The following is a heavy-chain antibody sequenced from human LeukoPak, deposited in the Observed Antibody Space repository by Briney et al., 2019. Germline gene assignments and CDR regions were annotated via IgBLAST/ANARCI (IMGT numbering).Heavy chain of an antibody. CDR3: ARGGIVLMVYARGNWFDP. Sequence: SETLSLTCAVSGGSISSNSYYWSWIRQPPGKGLEWIGEINHSGSTNYNPSLKGRVTISVDTSKNQFSLKRSSVTAADTAVYYCARGGIVLMVYARGNWFDPWGQGTLVTVSS. V-gene: IGHV4-39*07. D-gene: IGHD2-8*01. J-gene: IGHJ5*02. CDR2: INHSGST. CDR1: GGSISSNSYY.